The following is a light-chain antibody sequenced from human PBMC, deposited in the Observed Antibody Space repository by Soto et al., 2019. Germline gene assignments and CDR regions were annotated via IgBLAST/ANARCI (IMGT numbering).Light chain of an antibody. CDR2: DAS. CDR1: QSVTSW. V-gene: IGKV1-5*01. Sequence: DVQMTQSPSTLSASVGDRVTITCRASQSVTSWLAWYQQKPGKAPKVLIYDASSLESGVPSRFNGSVSGTEFKLTISSLHPDDFATYYCHHYNSYPGPFGQGTKVEIK. CDR3: HHYNSYPGP. J-gene: IGKJ1*01.